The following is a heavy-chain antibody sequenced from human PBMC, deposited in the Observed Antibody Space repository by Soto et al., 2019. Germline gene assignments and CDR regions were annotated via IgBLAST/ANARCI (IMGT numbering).Heavy chain of an antibody. CDR1: GFAFGTYN. CDR3: ARSVLLLFGDWYFDL. J-gene: IGHJ2*01. D-gene: IGHD3-10*02. V-gene: IGHV3-48*01. CDR2: IGGSGSPA. Sequence: EVQLVESGGGLIQPGGSLRLSCAASGFAFGTYNMNWVRQAPGKGLEWLSYIGGSGSPAYYADSVKGRFTVSRDNAKNAVYLQMDSLRVEDTAVYYCARSVLLLFGDWYFDLWGRGTVVTVSS.